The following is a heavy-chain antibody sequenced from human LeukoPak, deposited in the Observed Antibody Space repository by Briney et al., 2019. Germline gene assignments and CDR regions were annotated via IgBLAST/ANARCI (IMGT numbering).Heavy chain of an antibody. CDR3: ATLRWYSSGLYYYYGMDV. V-gene: IGHV1-2*02. CDR1: GYTFTGYY. CDR2: INPNSGGT. J-gene: IGHJ6*02. D-gene: IGHD6-19*01. Sequence: ASVKVSCKASGYTFTGYYMHWVRQAPGQGLEWMGWINPNSGGTNYAQKFQGRVTMTRDTSISTAYMELSRLRSDDTAVYYCATLRWYSSGLYYYYGMDVWGQGTTVTVSS.